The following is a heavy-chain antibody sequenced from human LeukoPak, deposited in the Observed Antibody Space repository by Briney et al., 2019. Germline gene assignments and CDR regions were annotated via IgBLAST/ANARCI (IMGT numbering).Heavy chain of an antibody. J-gene: IGHJ4*02. CDR3: ARVTGAGGYFDY. Sequence: PSETLSLTCTVSGGSISSYYWSWIRQPPGKGLEWIGYIYYSGSTNYNPSLKSRVTISVDTSKTQFSLKLSSVTAADTAVYYCARVTGAGGYFDYWGQGTLVTVSS. CDR1: GGSISSYY. CDR2: IYYSGST. V-gene: IGHV4-59*01. D-gene: IGHD2-21*02.